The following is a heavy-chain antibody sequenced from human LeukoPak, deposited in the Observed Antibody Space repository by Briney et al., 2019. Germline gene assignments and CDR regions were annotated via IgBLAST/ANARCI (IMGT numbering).Heavy chain of an antibody. CDR1: GFTFCSYG. Sequence: GGSLRLSCAASGFTFCSYGMSWVRQAPGKGLEWVSAISGSGGSTYYADSVKGRFTISRDNSKNTLYLQMNSLRAEDTAVYYCAKAAGDADYYYMDVWGKGTTVTVSS. D-gene: IGHD7-27*01. CDR2: ISGSGGST. CDR3: AKAAGDADYYYMDV. J-gene: IGHJ6*03. V-gene: IGHV3-23*01.